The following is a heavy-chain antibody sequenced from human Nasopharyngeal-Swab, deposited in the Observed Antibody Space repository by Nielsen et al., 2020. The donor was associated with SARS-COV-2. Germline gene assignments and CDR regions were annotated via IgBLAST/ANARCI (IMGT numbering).Heavy chain of an antibody. V-gene: IGHV3-23*01. J-gene: IGHJ4*02. CDR1: GFTFSIYA. D-gene: IGHD5-18*01. CDR3: AKDQGYSYGAPDS. CDR2: ITDSGDST. Sequence: GGSLRLSCAASGFTFSIYAMTWVRQAPGKGLEWASVITDSGDSTYYADSVKGRFTISRDNSKNTLYLQMNSLRVDDTALYYCAKDQGYSYGAPDSWGQGTLVTVSS.